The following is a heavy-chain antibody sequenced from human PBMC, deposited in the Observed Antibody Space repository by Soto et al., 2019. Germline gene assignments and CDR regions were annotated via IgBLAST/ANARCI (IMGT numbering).Heavy chain of an antibody. CDR3: ATLPANYYASSGYY. J-gene: IGHJ4*02. CDR2: FDPEDGET. V-gene: IGHV1-24*01. D-gene: IGHD3-22*01. Sequence: ASVKVSCKVSGYTLTELSMHWVRQAPGKGLEWMGGFDPEDGETIYAQKFQGRVTMTEDTSTDTAYMELSSLRSEDTTVYYCATLPANYYASSGYYWGQATLVTVSS. CDR1: GYTLTELS.